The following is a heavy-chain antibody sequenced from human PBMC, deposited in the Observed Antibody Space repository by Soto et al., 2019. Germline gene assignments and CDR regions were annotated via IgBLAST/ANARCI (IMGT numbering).Heavy chain of an antibody. CDR2: INHSGST. Sequence: QVQLQQWGAGLLKPSETLSLTCAVYGGSFSGYYWSWIRQPPGKGLEWIGEINHSGSTNYNPSLKSRVTISVDTSKNQFSLTLSSVTAADTAVYYCARVVITMVRGDWFDPWGQGTLVTVSS. J-gene: IGHJ5*02. CDR1: GGSFSGYY. CDR3: ARVVITMVRGDWFDP. V-gene: IGHV4-34*01. D-gene: IGHD3-10*01.